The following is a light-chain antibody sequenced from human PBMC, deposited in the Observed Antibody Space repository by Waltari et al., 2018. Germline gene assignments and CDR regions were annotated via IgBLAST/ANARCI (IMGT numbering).Light chain of an antibody. CDR1: QRVSRS. Sequence: EIVLTQSPGTLSLSPGERATLSCRASQRVSRSLAWYQQNPGQAPRLLIYAASNRASGIPARFSGSGSGTDFSLIISSLEPEDFATYYCQHYESLPVTFGQGTKVEIK. CDR2: AAS. J-gene: IGKJ1*01. V-gene: IGKV3-20*01. CDR3: QHYESLPVT.